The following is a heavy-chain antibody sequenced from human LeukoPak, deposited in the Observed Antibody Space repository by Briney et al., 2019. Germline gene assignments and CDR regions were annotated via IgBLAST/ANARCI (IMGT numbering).Heavy chain of an antibody. CDR2: ISSSSSYI. Sequence: GGSLRLSCAASGFTFSSYSMNWVRQAPGKGLEWVSSISSSSSYIYYADSVKGRFTISRDNAKNSLYLQMNSLRAEDTALYYCAKDYYDSSGYTLFDYWGQGTLVTVSS. D-gene: IGHD3-22*01. V-gene: IGHV3-21*04. CDR3: AKDYYDSSGYTLFDY. J-gene: IGHJ4*02. CDR1: GFTFSSYS.